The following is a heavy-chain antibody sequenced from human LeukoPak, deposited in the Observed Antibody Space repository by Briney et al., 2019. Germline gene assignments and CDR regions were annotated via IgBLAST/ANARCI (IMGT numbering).Heavy chain of an antibody. CDR2: ASHAGIT. CDR1: GESFVGRH. V-gene: IGHV4-34*01. D-gene: IGHD1-7*01. CDR3: ARGRANWDYDFDY. J-gene: IGHJ4*02. Sequence: KTSETLSLTCAVFGESFVGRHWSWIRQHPGKGLEWLGEASHAGITNYNPSLKSRVSISVDTSKDQFSLTLTSVTAADTAVYYCARGRANWDYDFDYWGQGTPVTVSS.